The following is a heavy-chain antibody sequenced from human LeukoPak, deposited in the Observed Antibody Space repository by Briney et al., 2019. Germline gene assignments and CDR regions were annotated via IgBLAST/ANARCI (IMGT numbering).Heavy chain of an antibody. CDR1: GFTFSSYT. CDR2: ISSSSTYM. V-gene: IGHV3-21*04. J-gene: IGHJ3*02. Sequence: GGSLRLSCAASGFTFSSYTMSWVRQAPGKWLEWVSSISSSSTYMYYADSVKGRFTISRDNSKNTLYLQMNSLRAEDTAVYYCAKDQTSSGEGAFDIWGQGTMVTVSS. CDR3: AKDQTSSGEGAFDI. D-gene: IGHD2-15*01.